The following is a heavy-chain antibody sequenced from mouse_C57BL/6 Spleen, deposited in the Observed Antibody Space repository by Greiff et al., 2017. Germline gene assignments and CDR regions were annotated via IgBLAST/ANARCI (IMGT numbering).Heavy chain of an antibody. Sequence: QVQLQQPGAELVKPGASVKLSCKASGYTFTSYWMQWVKQRPGQGLEWIGEIDPSDSYTNYNQKFKGKATLTVDTSSSTASMQLSSLTSEDSAVYYCARRGGNYEGFAYWGQGTLVTVSA. V-gene: IGHV1-50*01. CDR2: IDPSDSYT. CDR1: GYTFTSYW. J-gene: IGHJ3*01. D-gene: IGHD2-1*01. CDR3: ARRGGNYEGFAY.